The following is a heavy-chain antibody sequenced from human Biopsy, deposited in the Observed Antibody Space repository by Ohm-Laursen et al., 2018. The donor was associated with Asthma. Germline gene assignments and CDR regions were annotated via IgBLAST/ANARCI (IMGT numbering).Heavy chain of an antibody. J-gene: IGHJ5*02. CDR2: IYYSGST. V-gene: IGHV4-31*11. CDR3: ARTTYGDDGFDP. D-gene: IGHD4-17*01. Sequence: PSETLSLTCAIYGGPFSGYYWSWIRQHPVKGLEWIGYIYYSGSTYYNPSLKSRVSISLDTSKNQFSLSLTSVTAADTAVYYCARTTYGDDGFDPWGQGTLVTVSS. CDR1: GGPFSGYY.